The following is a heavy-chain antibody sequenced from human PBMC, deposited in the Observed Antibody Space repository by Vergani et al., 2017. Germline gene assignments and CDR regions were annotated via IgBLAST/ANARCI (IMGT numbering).Heavy chain of an antibody. D-gene: IGHD3-22*01. J-gene: IGHJ4*02. Sequence: QVQLVESGGGVVQPGRSLRLSCAASGFTFSSYAMHWVRQAPGKGLEWVAVIWYDGSNKYYADSVKGRFTISRDNSKNTLYLQMNSLRAEDTAVYYCAHSSGYYPDYWGQGTLVTVSS. V-gene: IGHV3-33*08. CDR1: GFTFSSYA. CDR2: IWYDGSNK. CDR3: AHSSGYYPDY.